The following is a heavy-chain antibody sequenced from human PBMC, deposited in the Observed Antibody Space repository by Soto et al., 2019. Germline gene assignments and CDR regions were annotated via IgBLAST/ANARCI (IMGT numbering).Heavy chain of an antibody. V-gene: IGHV3-23*01. Sequence: QPGGSLRLSCAASGFTFSSYAMHWVRQAPGKGLEWVSTISGTGGNTYYADSVKDRFTISRDNSKNTVYLQMNSLRAEDTAVYYCVKAVYLLDFDYWGQGTLVTVSS. D-gene: IGHD1-20*01. J-gene: IGHJ4*02. CDR3: VKAVYLLDFDY. CDR1: GFTFSSYA. CDR2: ISGTGGNT.